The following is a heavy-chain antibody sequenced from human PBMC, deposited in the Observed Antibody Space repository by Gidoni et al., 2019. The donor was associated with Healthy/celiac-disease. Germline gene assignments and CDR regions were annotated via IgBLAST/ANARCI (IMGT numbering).Heavy chain of an antibody. Sequence: QVQLVESGGGVVQAGRSLRLSCAASGFTFSSYGMHWVLQAPGKGLGWVAVISYYASNKYYADSVKGRFTISRDNSKNTLYLQMNSLRAEDTAVYYCAKDQGHGDYVRYFDYWGQGTLVTVSS. J-gene: IGHJ4*02. V-gene: IGHV3-30*18. D-gene: IGHD4-17*01. CDR2: ISYYASNK. CDR1: GFTFSSYG. CDR3: AKDQGHGDYVRYFDY.